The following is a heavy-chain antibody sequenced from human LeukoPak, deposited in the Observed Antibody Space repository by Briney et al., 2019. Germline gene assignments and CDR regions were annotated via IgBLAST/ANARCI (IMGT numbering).Heavy chain of an antibody. J-gene: IGHJ4*02. CDR2: ISGSGGST. CDR1: GFTFSSYA. V-gene: IGHV3-23*01. Sequence: GGSLRLSCAASGFTFSSYAMSWVRQAPGKGLEWVSAISGSGGSTYYADSVKGRFTISRDNSKNTLYLQMNSLRAEDTAVNYCAKGGSSWYYFDYWGQGTLVTVSS. D-gene: IGHD6-13*01. CDR3: AKGGSSWYYFDY.